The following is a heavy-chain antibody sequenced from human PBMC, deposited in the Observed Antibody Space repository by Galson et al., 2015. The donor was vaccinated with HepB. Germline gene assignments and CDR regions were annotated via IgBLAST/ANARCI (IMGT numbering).Heavy chain of an antibody. D-gene: IGHD3-16*01. J-gene: IGHJ4*02. CDR3: AMGDGAY. CDR2: ISDNSAYI. Sequence: SLRLSCAASGFTFSSFLMTWVRQAPGKGLKWVSSISDNSAYIYYADSVKGRFTISRDNAKNSLYLQMNSLRVEDTAVYFCAMGDGAYWGQGTLVTVSS. CDR1: GFTFSSFL. V-gene: IGHV3-21*01.